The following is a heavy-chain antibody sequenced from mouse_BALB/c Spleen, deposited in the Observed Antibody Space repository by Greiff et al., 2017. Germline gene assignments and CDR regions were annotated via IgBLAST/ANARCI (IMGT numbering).Heavy chain of an antibody. D-gene: IGHD3-2*01. CDR1: GFDFSRYW. Sequence: EVKLMESGGGLVQPGGSLKLSCAASGFDFSRYWMSWVRQAPGKGLEWIGEINPDSSTINYTPSLKDKFIISRDNAKNTLYLQMSKVRSEDTALYYCARLRVDSSGYVSFAYWGQGTLVTVSA. CDR3: ARLRVDSSGYVSFAY. CDR2: INPDSSTI. V-gene: IGHV4-1*02. J-gene: IGHJ3*01.